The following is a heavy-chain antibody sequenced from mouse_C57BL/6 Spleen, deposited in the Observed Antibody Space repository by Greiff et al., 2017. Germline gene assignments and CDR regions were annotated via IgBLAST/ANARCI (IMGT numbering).Heavy chain of an antibody. D-gene: IGHD1-1*01. J-gene: IGHJ4*01. Sequence: QVQLQQPGAELVMPGASVKLSCKASGYTFTSYWMHWVKQRPGQGLEWIGEIDPSDSYTNYNQKFKGKSTLTVDKSSSTAYMQLSSLTSEDSAVYYCARSVVATNGYAMDYWGQGTSVTVSS. V-gene: IGHV1-69*01. CDR3: ARSVVATNGYAMDY. CDR1: GYTFTSYW. CDR2: IDPSDSYT.